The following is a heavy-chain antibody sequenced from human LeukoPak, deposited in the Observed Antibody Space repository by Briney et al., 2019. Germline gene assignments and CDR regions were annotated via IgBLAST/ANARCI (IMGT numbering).Heavy chain of an antibody. CDR2: ISGNNGNT. CDR3: ARGRAAGTFWLDY. J-gene: IGHJ4*02. Sequence: ASVKISRKASGYTFTSYGISWVRQAPGQGLEWMGWISGNNGNTNYAQKLQGRVTMTTDTSTSTAYMELRSLRSDDTAVYYCARGRAAGTFWLDYWGQGTLVTVSS. V-gene: IGHV1-18*01. D-gene: IGHD6-13*01. CDR1: GYTFTSYG.